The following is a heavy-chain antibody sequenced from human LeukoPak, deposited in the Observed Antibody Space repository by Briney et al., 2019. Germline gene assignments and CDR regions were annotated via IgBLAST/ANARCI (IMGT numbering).Heavy chain of an antibody. D-gene: IGHD3-22*01. CDR2: INANSGGT. J-gene: IGHJ4*02. V-gene: IGHV1-2*02. Sequence: ASVKVSCKASGYTFTGYYMHWVRQDPGRGLGWMGWINANSGGTNYAQKFQGRVTMTRDTSISTAYMELSRLRSDDTAVYYCARCGYPRWAFDYWGQGTLVTVSS. CDR3: ARCGYPRWAFDY. CDR1: GYTFTGYY.